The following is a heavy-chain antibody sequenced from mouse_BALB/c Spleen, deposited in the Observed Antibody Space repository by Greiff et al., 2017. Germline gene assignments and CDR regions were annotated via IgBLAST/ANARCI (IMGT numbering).Heavy chain of an antibody. D-gene: IGHD1-1*02. Sequence: QVQLQQPGAELVRPGASVKLSCKASGYTFTSYWINWVKQRPGQGLEWIGNIYPSDSYTNYNQKFKDKATLTVDKSSSTAYMQLSSPTSEDSAVYYCTTHYGWGQGTTLTVSS. J-gene: IGHJ2*01. CDR2: IYPSDSYT. V-gene: IGHV1-69*02. CDR3: TTHYG. CDR1: GYTFTSYW.